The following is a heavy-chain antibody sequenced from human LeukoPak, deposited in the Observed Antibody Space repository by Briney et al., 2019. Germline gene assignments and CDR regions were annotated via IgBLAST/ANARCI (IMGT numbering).Heavy chain of an antibody. D-gene: IGHD1-26*01. J-gene: IGHJ4*02. CDR3: ARHPTADGIDY. V-gene: IGHV4-39*01. Sequence: SETLSLTCTVPGGSISSSSYYWGWIRPPPGKGLEWIGSIYYSGSTYYNPSLKSRVTISVDTSKNQFSLKLSSVTAADTAVYYCARHPTADGIDYWGQGTLVTVSS. CDR2: IYYSGST. CDR1: GGSISSSSYY.